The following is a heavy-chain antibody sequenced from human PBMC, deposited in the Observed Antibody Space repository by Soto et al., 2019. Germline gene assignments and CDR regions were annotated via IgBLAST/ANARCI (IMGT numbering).Heavy chain of an antibody. D-gene: IGHD3-9*01. CDR1: GGSISDTNYY. CDR3: ARQVTQRRTGQRYYFDY. V-gene: IGHV4-39*01. J-gene: IGHJ4*02. Sequence: QLQLQESGPRLVKASETLSLTCTVSGGSISDTNYYWGWIRQPPGKGLEWIGSIHYSGSTHYNPSLESRVTISVDTSKNQFSLQLDSVTAADTSVYYCARQVTQRRTGQRYYFDYWGQGAPVTVSS. CDR2: IHYSGST.